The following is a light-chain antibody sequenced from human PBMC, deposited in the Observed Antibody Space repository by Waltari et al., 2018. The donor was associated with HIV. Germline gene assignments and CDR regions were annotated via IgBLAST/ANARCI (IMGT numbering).Light chain of an antibody. CDR2: DVN. CDR1: RRDVGGYNY. V-gene: IGLV2-11*01. Sequence: QSALTQPRSVSGSPGQSVTISCTGTRRDVGGYNYVSWYKQHSGKAPKLMIYDVNKRPSGVPDRFSGSKSGNTASLTISGLQSEDEADYYCCSYAGISTFVVFGGGTKLTVL. CDR3: CSYAGISTFVV. J-gene: IGLJ2*01.